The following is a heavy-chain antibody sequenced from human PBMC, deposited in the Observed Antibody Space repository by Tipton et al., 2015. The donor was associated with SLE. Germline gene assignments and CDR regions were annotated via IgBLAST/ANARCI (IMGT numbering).Heavy chain of an antibody. V-gene: IGHV4-34*01. Sequence: LRLSCTVYGGSFNVYFWTWVRQPPGKGLEWIGEISHSGTTEYAPSLKSRVTISVGTSKKQVSLELTSVTAADTAIYYCAREVGYCTGGTCFPDSWGQGILVTVSS. CDR1: GGSFNVYF. J-gene: IGHJ4*02. CDR2: ISHSGTT. D-gene: IGHD2-8*02. CDR3: AREVGYCTGGTCFPDS.